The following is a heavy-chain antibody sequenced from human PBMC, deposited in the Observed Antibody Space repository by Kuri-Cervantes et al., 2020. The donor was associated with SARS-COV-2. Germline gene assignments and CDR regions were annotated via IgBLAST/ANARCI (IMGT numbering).Heavy chain of an antibody. Sequence: GESLKISCAASGFTFSSYAMHWVRQAPGKGLEWVAVISYDGSNKYYADSVKGRFTISRDNSKTSLYLQMNSLRAEDTAVYYCATYCSSTSCYPRWGQGTLVTVSS. D-gene: IGHD2-2*01. J-gene: IGHJ1*01. V-gene: IGHV3-30-3*01. CDR3: ATYCSSTSCYPR. CDR1: GFTFSSYA. CDR2: ISYDGSNK.